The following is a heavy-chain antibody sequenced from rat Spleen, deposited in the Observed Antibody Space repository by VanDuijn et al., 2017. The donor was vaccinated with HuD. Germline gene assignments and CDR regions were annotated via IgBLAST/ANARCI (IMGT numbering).Heavy chain of an antibody. CDR3: ARPHNYRYVMDA. D-gene: IGHD1-10*01. J-gene: IGHJ4*01. Sequence: EVQLVESGGGLVQPGRSMKLSCAASGFPFSDYYMAWVRQAPKKGLEWVASISYEGSTNYYGDSVKGRFTISRDNAKSTLYLQMNSLRSEDTATYYCARPHNYRYVMDAWGQGASVTVSS. CDR2: ISYEGSTN. V-gene: IGHV5-22*01. CDR1: GFPFSDYY.